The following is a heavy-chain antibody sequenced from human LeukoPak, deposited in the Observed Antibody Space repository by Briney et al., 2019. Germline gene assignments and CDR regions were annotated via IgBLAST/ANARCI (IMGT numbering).Heavy chain of an antibody. CDR3: ARDQYYYDSSGSLFDY. Sequence: SETLSLICAVYGGSFSGYYWSWIRQPPGKGLEWIGEINHSGSTNYNPSLKSRVTISVDTSKNQFSLKLSSVTAADTAVYYCARDQYYYDSSGSLFDYWGQGTLVTVSA. CDR2: INHSGST. D-gene: IGHD3-22*01. J-gene: IGHJ4*02. V-gene: IGHV4-34*01. CDR1: GGSFSGYY.